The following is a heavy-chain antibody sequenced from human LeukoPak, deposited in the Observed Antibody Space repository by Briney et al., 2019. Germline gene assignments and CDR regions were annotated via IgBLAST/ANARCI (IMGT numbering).Heavy chain of an antibody. Sequence: SETLSLTCTVSGGSISGYYWSWIRQPPGKGPEWIGYIYYSGSTNYNPSLKSRVTISLDTSKNQFSLKLSSVTAADTAVYYCARVVQLTPPPSYYYYYYMDVWGKGTTVTVSS. CDR1: GGSISGYY. D-gene: IGHD6-6*01. CDR2: IYYSGST. V-gene: IGHV4-59*01. J-gene: IGHJ6*03. CDR3: ARVVQLTPPPSYYYYYYMDV.